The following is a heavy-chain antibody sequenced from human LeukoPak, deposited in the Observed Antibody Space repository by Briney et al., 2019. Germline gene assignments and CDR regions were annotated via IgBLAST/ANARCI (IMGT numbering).Heavy chain of an antibody. CDR3: ARAPSQGVFDY. D-gene: IGHD3-10*01. CDR1: GFTFSTYS. Sequence: GGSLRLSCAASGFTFSTYSMNWVRQAPGRGLEWVSSISSSGTYIYYADSVKGRFTISRDNAKNSLYLQMNSLRAEDTAVYYCARAPSQGVFDYWGQGTLVTVSS. J-gene: IGHJ4*02. V-gene: IGHV3-21*01. CDR2: ISSSGTYI.